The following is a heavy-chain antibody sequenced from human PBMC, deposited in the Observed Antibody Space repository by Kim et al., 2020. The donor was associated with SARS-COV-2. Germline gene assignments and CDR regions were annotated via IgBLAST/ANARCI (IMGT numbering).Heavy chain of an antibody. D-gene: IGHD3-3*01. CDR3: AKSFSFGVVRSNFNWFDP. V-gene: IGHV3-23*01. CDR1: GFTFSSYA. J-gene: IGHJ5*02. Sequence: GGSLRLSCAASGFTFSSYAMSWVRQAPGKGLEWVSAISGSGGSTYYADSVKGRFTISRDNSKNTLYLQMNSLRAEDTAVYYCAKSFSFGVVRSNFNWFDPWGQGTLVTVSS. CDR2: ISGSGGST.